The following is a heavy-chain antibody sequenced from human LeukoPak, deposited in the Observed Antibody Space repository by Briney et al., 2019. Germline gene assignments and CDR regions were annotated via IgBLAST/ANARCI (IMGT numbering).Heavy chain of an antibody. CDR1: GYTFTSYG. J-gene: IGHJ5*02. CDR3: ARDHPVILAAAGTNRFDP. CDR2: ISAYNGYT. V-gene: IGHV1-18*01. D-gene: IGHD6-13*01. Sequence: ASVKVSCKASGYTFTSYGISWVRQAPGQGLEWMGWISAYNGYTNYAQKLQGRVTMTTDTSTSTAYMELRSLRSDDAAVYYCARDHPVILAAAGTNRFDPWGQGTLVTVSS.